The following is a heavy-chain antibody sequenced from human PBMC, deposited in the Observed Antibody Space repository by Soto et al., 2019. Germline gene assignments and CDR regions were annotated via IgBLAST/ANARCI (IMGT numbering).Heavy chain of an antibody. V-gene: IGHV4-34*01. CDR3: ARARGTYYDILTGYRYFDY. D-gene: IGHD3-9*01. J-gene: IGHJ4*02. Sequence: SETLSFTCAVYGGSFSGYYWSWIRQPPGKGLEWIGEINHSGSTNYNPSLKSRVTISVDTSKNQFSLKLSSVTAADTAVYYCARARGTYYDILTGYRYFDYWGQGTLVT. CDR2: INHSGST. CDR1: GGSFSGYY.